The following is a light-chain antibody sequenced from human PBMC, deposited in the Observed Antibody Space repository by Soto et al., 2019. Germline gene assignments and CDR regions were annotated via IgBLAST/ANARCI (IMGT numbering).Light chain of an antibody. V-gene: IGLV1-40*01. CDR3: QSYDSSLRAVV. Sequence: QLVLTQPPSVSGAPGQRVTISCTESSSNIGAGYDVQWYQQLPGTAPKLLIYGNNNRPSGVPGRFSGSKSGTSASLAITGLQAEDEADYYCQSYDSSLRAVVFGGGTKVTVL. CDR1: SSNIGAGYD. CDR2: GNN. J-gene: IGLJ2*01.